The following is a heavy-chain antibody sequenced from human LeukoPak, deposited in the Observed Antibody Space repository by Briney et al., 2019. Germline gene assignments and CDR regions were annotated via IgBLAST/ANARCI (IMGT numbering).Heavy chain of an antibody. V-gene: IGHV3-33*01. D-gene: IGHD3-10*01. Sequence: GGSLRLSCAASGFTFSSYGTYWVRQAPGKGLEWVAVIWYDGSNKYYADSVKGRFTISRDKSKNTLYLQMNSLRAEDTAVYYCARDYYGSGSYDLDYWGQGTLVTVSS. CDR1: GFTFSSYG. CDR2: IWYDGSNK. J-gene: IGHJ4*02. CDR3: ARDYYGSGSYDLDY.